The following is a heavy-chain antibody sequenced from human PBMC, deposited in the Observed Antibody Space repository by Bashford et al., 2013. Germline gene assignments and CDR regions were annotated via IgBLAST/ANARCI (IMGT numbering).Heavy chain of an antibody. CDR1: GGSVSSDNYY. CDR2: LLPWEH. CDR3: AREKFKLTGTTFFAVDI. Sequence: SSETLSLTCTVSGGSVSSDNYYWSWIRQPHGGTGVDWIYLLPWEHQLQPSLKSRVIISVDTSKNHFSLKLSSVTAADTAVYYCAREKFKLTGTTFFAVDIWGQGTMVTVSS. J-gene: IGHJ3*02. D-gene: IGHD1-20*01. V-gene: IGHV4-61*03.